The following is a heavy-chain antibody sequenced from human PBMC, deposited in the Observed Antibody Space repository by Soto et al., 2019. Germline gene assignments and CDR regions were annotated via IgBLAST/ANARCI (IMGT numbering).Heavy chain of an antibody. CDR2: INGGNGNT. J-gene: IGHJ4*02. CDR1: GYTFTISA. CDR3: ARVSGWYHLDY. Sequence: QVQLVESGAEEKKPGASVKVSCKASGYTFTISALHWVRQAPGQRLEWMGWINGGNGNTKYSQKFQGRVTITRDTSASTAYMELSSLRSEDTAVYYCARVSGWYHLDYWGQGTLVTVSS. V-gene: IGHV1-3*05. D-gene: IGHD6-19*01.